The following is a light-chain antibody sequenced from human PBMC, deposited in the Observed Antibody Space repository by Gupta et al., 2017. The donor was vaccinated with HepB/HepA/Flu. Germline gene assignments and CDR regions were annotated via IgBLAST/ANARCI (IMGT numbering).Light chain of an antibody. CDR2: AAS. V-gene: IGKV1-39*01. Sequence: DIQMTQSPSSLSASVGDRVTITCRASQSISSYLNWYQQKPGKAPKLLIYAASSLQSGVPSRFSGSGSGTDFTLTISRLQPEDVATYYCQQSQSTPLTFGQGTKVEIK. J-gene: IGKJ1*01. CDR3: QQSQSTPLT. CDR1: QSISSY.